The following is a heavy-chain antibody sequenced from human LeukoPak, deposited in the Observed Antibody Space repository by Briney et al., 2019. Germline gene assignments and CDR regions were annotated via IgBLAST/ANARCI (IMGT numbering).Heavy chain of an antibody. CDR2: IRYDGSNK. CDR3: AKDHGYSSGYYFDY. D-gene: IGHD3-22*01. CDR1: GFTFSSYG. Sequence: GGSLRLSCAASGFTFSSYGMHWARQAPGKGLEWVAFIRYDGSNKYYADSVKGRFTISRDNSKNTLYLQMNSLRAEDTAVYYCAKDHGYSSGYYFDYWGQGTLVTVSS. V-gene: IGHV3-30*02. J-gene: IGHJ4*02.